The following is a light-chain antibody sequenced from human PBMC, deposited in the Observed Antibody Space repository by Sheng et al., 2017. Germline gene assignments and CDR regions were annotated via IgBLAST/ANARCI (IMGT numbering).Light chain of an antibody. J-gene: IGKJ1*01. CDR1: QSVLNY. CDR2: DAS. CDR3: QQYGSSPRT. V-gene: IGKV3-20*01. Sequence: EIVLTQSPATLSLFPGERATLSCRASQSVLNYLAWYQQKPGQAPRLLIYDASNRATGIPDRFSGSGSGTDFTLTISRLEPEDFAVYYCQQYGSSPRTFGQGTKVEIK.